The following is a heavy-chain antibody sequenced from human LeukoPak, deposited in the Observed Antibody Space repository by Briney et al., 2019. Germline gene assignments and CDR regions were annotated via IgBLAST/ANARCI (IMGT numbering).Heavy chain of an antibody. J-gene: IGHJ3*02. Sequence: PSETLSLTCTVSGGSISSSSYYWGWIRQPPGTGLEWIGSIYYSGSTYYNPSLKSRVTISVDTSKNQFSLKLSSVTAADTAVYYCARRFVGNYYDSTPSGRDVKENDAFDIWGQGTMVTVSS. CDR3: ARRFVGNYYDSTPSGRDVKENDAFDI. CDR2: IYYSGST. D-gene: IGHD3-22*01. CDR1: GGSISSSSYY. V-gene: IGHV4-39*01.